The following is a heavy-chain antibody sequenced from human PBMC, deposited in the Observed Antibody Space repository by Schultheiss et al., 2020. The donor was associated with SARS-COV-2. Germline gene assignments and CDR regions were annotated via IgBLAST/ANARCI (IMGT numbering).Heavy chain of an antibody. D-gene: IGHD6-13*01. CDR2: ISWNSGSI. CDR1: GFTFDDYA. J-gene: IGHJ3*02. Sequence: GGSLRLSCAASGFTFDDYAMHWVRQAPGKGLEWVSGISWNSGSIGYADSVKGRFTISRDNAKNSLYLQMNSLRAEDTALYYCAKGIAARPNNAFDIWGQGTMVTVSS. CDR3: AKGIAARPNNAFDI. V-gene: IGHV3-9*01.